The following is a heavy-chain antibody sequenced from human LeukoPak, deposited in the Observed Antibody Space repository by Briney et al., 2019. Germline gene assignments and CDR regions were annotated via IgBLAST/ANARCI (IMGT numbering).Heavy chain of an antibody. J-gene: IGHJ5*02. CDR1: GGSISSYY. CDR2: IYYSGST. D-gene: IGHD6-19*01. V-gene: IGHV4-59*12. Sequence: SETLSLTCTVSGGSISSYYWSWIRQPPGKGLEWIGYIYYSGSTNYNPSLKSRVTISVDTSKNQFSLKLSSVTAADTAVYYCARLMGSGWYGGWFDPWGQGTLVTVSS. CDR3: ARLMGSGWYGGWFDP.